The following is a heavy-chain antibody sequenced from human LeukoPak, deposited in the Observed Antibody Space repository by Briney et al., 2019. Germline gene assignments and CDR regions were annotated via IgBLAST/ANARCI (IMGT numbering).Heavy chain of an antibody. Sequence: SETLSLTCTVSGGSIRSTSYYWAWIRQPPGKGLEWIGSISYSGSTDYNPSLKSRVTISVDTSKNQFSLRLTSVTAADTAVYFCATLVSTRYYFDYWGQGTLVTVSS. J-gene: IGHJ4*02. CDR1: GGSIRSTSYY. CDR2: ISYSGST. D-gene: IGHD5/OR15-5a*01. CDR3: ATLVSTRYYFDY. V-gene: IGHV4-39*07.